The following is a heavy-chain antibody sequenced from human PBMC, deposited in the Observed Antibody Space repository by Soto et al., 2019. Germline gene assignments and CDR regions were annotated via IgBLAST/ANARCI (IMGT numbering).Heavy chain of an antibody. V-gene: IGHV4-59*01. CDR3: AISQLTISPFEY. D-gene: IGHD1-1*01. J-gene: IGHJ4*02. CDR2: IYNIGST. CDR1: GGSIGSYY. Sequence: SETLSLTCAVGGGSIGSYYWSWIRQPPGKGLEWIGYIYNIGSTNYNPSLKSRVTISRDTSNKQFSLKLRSVTAADTAVYYCAISQLTISPFEYWGQGTLVTVSS.